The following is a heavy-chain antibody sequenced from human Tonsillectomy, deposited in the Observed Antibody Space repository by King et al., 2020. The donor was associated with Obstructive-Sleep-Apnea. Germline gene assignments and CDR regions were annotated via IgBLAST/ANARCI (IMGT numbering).Heavy chain of an antibody. CDR3: ARVGDYYGSGPDGWFDP. CDR1: GFTFSDYY. J-gene: IGHJ5*02. V-gene: IGHV3-11*06. Sequence: VQLVESGGGLVKPGGSLRLSCAASGFTFSDYYMSWIRQAPGKGLEWVSYISSSSSYTNYADSVKGRFTISRDNAKNSLYLQMNSLRAEDTAVYYCARVGDYYGSGPDGWFDPWGQGTLVTVSS. CDR2: ISSSSSYT. D-gene: IGHD3-10*01.